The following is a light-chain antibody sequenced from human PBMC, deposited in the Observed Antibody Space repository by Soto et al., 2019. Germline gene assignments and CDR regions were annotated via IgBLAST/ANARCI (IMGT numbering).Light chain of an antibody. CDR2: DAS. Sequence: DIQMTQSPSTLSASVGDRVTSTCGASQSISSWLAWYQQKPGQAPKLLISDASSLESGVPSRFSGSGSGTEFTLTTSSLQPDDFAPYYCQQYNSPPWTFGQGTKVDI. CDR1: QSISSW. CDR3: QQYNSPPWT. V-gene: IGKV1-5*01. J-gene: IGKJ1*01.